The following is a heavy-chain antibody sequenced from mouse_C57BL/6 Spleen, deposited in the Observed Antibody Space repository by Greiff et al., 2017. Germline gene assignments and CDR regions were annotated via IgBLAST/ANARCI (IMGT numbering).Heavy chain of an antibody. CDR1: GYTFTSYW. CDR3: ARDDYGSRAEAFDY. D-gene: IGHD1-1*01. Sequence: QVQLKPSGAELAKPGASVKLSCKASGYTFTSYWMHWVKPRPGQGLAWIGYINPSSGYTKYNQKFKDKATLTADKSSSTAYMQLSSLTYEDSAVYYCARDDYGSRAEAFDYWGQGTTLTVSP. J-gene: IGHJ2*01. V-gene: IGHV1-7*01. CDR2: INPSSGYT.